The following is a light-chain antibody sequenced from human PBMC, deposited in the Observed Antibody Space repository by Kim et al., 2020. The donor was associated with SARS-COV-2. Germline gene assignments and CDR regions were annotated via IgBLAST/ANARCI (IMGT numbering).Light chain of an antibody. CDR2: AAS. V-gene: IGKV1-16*02. CDR1: QDISNY. J-gene: IGKJ2*01. CDR3: QQYNSYPYT. Sequence: SVSVGDRVTITCRASQDISNYLALFQQKPGKAPESLIFAASSLQSGVPSKFSGSGSGTDFTLTISSLQPEDFATYYCQQYNSYPYTFGQGTKLEI.